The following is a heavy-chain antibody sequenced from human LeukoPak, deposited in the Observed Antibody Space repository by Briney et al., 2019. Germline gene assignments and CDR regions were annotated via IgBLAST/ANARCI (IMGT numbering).Heavy chain of an antibody. D-gene: IGHD5-12*01. CDR2: INHSGST. CDR3: ARYHNGYDDY. J-gene: IGHJ4*02. CDR1: GGSFSGYY. Sequence: PSETLSLTCAVFGGSFSGYYWSWIRQPPGKGLEWIGEINHSGSTNYSPSLKSRVTISVDTSKNQFSLKLSSVTAADTAVYYCARYHNGYDDYWGQGTLVTVSS. V-gene: IGHV4-34*01.